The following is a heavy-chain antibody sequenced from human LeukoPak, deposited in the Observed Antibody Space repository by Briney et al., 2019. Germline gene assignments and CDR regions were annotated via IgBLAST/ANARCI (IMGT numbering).Heavy chain of an antibody. CDR3: ARHRATVAQFDY. D-gene: IGHD4-23*01. CDR1: GGSISSYY. CDR2: IYYSGST. Sequence: SETLSLTCTVSGGSISSYYWSWIRQPLGKGLEWIGYIYYSGSTNYNPSLKSRVTISVDTSKNQFSLKLSSVTAADTAVYYCARHRATVAQFDYWGQGTLVTVSS. J-gene: IGHJ4*02. V-gene: IGHV4-59*08.